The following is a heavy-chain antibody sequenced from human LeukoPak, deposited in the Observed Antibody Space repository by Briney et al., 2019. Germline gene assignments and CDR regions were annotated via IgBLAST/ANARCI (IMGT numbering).Heavy chain of an antibody. V-gene: IGHV3-23*01. J-gene: IGHJ2*01. CDR1: GFTLSSYA. Sequence: GGSLRLSCAASGFTLSSYAMMWVRQAPGRGLEWVSAIRASGGLRFYADSVKGRFTVSRDNAKNTLYLQMNSLRVEDTAVYYCARDIYGYFDLWGRGTLVTVSS. CDR2: IRASGGLR. D-gene: IGHD3-16*01. CDR3: ARDIYGYFDL.